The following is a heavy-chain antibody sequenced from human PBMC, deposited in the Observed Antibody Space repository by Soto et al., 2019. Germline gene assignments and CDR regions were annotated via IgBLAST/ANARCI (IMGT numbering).Heavy chain of an antibody. CDR1: GFTFSDYY. CDR3: TRDASRDSSARGWFDP. D-gene: IGHD6-13*01. CDR2: ISSNSAYI. J-gene: IGHJ5*02. Sequence: PGGSLRLSCAGSGFTFSDYYMSWIRQAPGKGLEWVSTISSNSAYIYYTDALRGRFTISRDNAKNSLHLQMNSLRAEDTAVYYCTRDASRDSSARGWFDPWGPGTLVTVSS. V-gene: IGHV3-11*06.